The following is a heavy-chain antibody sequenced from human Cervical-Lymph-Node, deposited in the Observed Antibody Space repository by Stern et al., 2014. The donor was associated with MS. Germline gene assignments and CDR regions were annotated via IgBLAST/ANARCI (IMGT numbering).Heavy chain of an antibody. D-gene: IGHD3-16*01. J-gene: IGHJ6*02. CDR2: IWHDGSIK. CDR3: ARGGLWGAYAPMDV. V-gene: IGHV3-33*01. CDR1: GFTFSSYG. Sequence: MQLVESGGGVVQPGRSLRISCAASGFTFSSYGMHWVRQAPGKGLEWVTVIWHDGSIKQYADSVMGRFTISKDNDRSTLYLQMNSLRAEDTAVYYCARGGLWGAYAPMDVWGQGTTVTVSS.